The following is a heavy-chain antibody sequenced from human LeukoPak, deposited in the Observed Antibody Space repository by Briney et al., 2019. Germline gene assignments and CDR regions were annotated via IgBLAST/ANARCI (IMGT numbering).Heavy chain of an antibody. D-gene: IGHD3/OR15-3a*01. V-gene: IGHV3-7*01. CDR2: INLDGTEE. CDR3: ASGRHDFLH. CDR1: GFVFSTYW. Sequence: GGSLRLSCAASGFVFSTYWMTWVRQAPGKGLEWVANINLDGTEEHYVDSSLKGRFTISRDNAKNSLYLQMTSLRVGDTAVYYCASGRHDFLHWGQGTLVTVSS. J-gene: IGHJ4*02.